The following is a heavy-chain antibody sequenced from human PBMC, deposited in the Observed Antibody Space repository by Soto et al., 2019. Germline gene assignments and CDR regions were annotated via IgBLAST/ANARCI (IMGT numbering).Heavy chain of an antibody. D-gene: IGHD6-13*01. J-gene: IGHJ5*02. V-gene: IGHV5-51*01. Sequence: GESLKISCKGSGYSFTSYWIGWVRQMPGKGLEWMGIIYPGDSDTRYSPSFQGQVTISADKSISTAYLQWSSLKASDTAMYYCARSYSSSWYRFDPWGQGTLVTVSS. CDR2: IYPGDSDT. CDR3: ARSYSSSWYRFDP. CDR1: GYSFTSYW.